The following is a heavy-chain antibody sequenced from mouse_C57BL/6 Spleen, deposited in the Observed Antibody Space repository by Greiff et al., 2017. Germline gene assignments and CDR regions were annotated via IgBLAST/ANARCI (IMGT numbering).Heavy chain of an antibody. J-gene: IGHJ2*01. CDR2: ISSGGSYT. D-gene: IGHD2-1*01. CDR1: GFTFSSYG. CDR3: ASHERRGNPRFGY. V-gene: IGHV5-6*01. Sequence: EVQGVESGGDLVKPGGSLKLSCAASGFTFSSYGMSWVRQTPDKRLELVATISSGGSYTYVPDSVKGRFTISRDNAKNTLYLQMSSLKSEDTAMYYCASHERRGNPRFGYRGHGTPLAISS.